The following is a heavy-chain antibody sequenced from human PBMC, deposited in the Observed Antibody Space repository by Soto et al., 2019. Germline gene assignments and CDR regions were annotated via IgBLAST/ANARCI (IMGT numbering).Heavy chain of an antibody. J-gene: IGHJ4*02. CDR2: ISYDGSNK. CDR3: ARESEDLTSNFDY. Sequence: QVQLVESGGGVVQPGRSLTLSCAASGFSLNSYAMHWVRQAPGKGLEWVAVISYDGSNKFYGDSVKGRFTISRDNSKNTVYLQMDSLSAEDTALYYCARESEDLTSNFDYWGQGTLVTVSS. V-gene: IGHV3-30-3*01. CDR1: GFSLNSYA.